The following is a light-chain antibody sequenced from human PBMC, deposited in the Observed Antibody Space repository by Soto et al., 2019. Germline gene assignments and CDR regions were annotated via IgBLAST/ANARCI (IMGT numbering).Light chain of an antibody. Sequence: EIVLTQSPGTLSLSPGERATLSCRTTQRVSSNYVAWYQQKHGQAPRLLVYGASSRATGIPDRFSDSVSGTEFTLTISRLEPEDFAVYYCQQLESSGVTFGPGTKVDIK. CDR1: QRVSSNY. V-gene: IGKV3-20*01. CDR2: GAS. CDR3: QQLESSGVT. J-gene: IGKJ3*01.